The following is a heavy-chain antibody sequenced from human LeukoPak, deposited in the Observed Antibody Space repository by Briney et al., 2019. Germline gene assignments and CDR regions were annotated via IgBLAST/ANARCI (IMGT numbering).Heavy chain of an antibody. CDR2: ISSSSSTI. CDR3: ASSGWYHY. J-gene: IGHJ4*02. CDR1: GFTFSSYS. V-gene: IGHV3-48*01. D-gene: IGHD6-19*01. Sequence: PGGSLRLSCAASGFTFSSYSMNWVRQAPGKGLVWVSYISSSSSTIYYADSVKGRFTISRDNAKNSLYLQVNSLKAEDTAVYYCASSGWYHYWGQGTLVTVSS.